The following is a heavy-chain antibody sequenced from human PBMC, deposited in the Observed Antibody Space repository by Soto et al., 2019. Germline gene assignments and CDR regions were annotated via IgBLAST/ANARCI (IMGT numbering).Heavy chain of an antibody. CDR2: IILISGAT. CDR3: ARGDYYGSGRYYLDAFNM. V-gene: IGHV1-69*13. J-gene: IGHJ3*02. CDR1: GGTLYNYA. Sequence: SVKVSCKASGGTLYNYAISWVRQAPRHGLEWMGGIILISGATSYAQKFQGRVTITADESTSIAYMELSSLRSEDTALYYCARGDYYGSGRYYLDAFNMWGQGTMVTVSS. D-gene: IGHD3-10*01.